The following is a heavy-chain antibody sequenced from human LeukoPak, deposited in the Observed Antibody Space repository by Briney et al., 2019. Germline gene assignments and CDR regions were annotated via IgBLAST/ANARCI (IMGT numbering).Heavy chain of an antibody. J-gene: IGHJ6*04. V-gene: IGHV3-48*03. Sequence: GGSLRLSCAASGFTFSSYEMNWVRQAPGKGPGWVSYISSSGSTIYYADSVKGRFTISRDNAKNSLYLQMNSLRAEDTAVYYCAELGITMIGGVWGKGTTVTVSS. D-gene: IGHD3-10*02. CDR2: ISSSGSTI. CDR1: GFTFSSYE. CDR3: AELGITMIGGV.